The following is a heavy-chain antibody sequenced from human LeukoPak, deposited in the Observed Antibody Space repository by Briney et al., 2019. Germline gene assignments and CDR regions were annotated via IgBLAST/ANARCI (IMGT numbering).Heavy chain of an antibody. Sequence: GGSLRLSCAASGFTFPNTWMSWVRQAPGKGLEWVGRIKSKADGRTTDYAAPVKGRFTISREDSKNPLYLQMNSLRTEDTAVYYWRAVIAGAGHFDYWGEGTLVTVSS. CDR2: IKSKADGRTT. V-gene: IGHV3-15*01. CDR3: RAVIAGAGHFDY. D-gene: IGHD6-13*01. CDR1: GFTFPNTW. J-gene: IGHJ4*02.